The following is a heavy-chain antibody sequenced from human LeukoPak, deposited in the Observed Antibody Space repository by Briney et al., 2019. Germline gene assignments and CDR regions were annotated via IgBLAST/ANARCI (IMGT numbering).Heavy chain of an antibody. CDR1: GLTFRTYG. CDR3: AREEGADGTSGINS. CDR2: IWYNGNQ. V-gene: IGHV3-33*01. J-gene: IGHJ4*02. D-gene: IGHD4-23*01. Sequence: GRSLRLSCAASGLTFRTYGMHWVRKAPGKGLEWVSSIWYNGNQYYADSVKGRFTISRDNSKNTLYLQMNSLRAEDTAVYYCAREEGADGTSGINSWGQGTLVIVSS.